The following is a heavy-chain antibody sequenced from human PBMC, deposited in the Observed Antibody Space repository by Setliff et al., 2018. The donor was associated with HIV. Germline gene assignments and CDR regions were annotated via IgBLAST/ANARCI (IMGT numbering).Heavy chain of an antibody. CDR3: ARGIQLWSLSPWFDP. J-gene: IGHJ5*02. CDR2: INPSGTYT. Sequence: GASVKVSCKASGYTFTRYFMHCVRQAPGQGLEWLGMINPSGTYTSYAQKFQGRVTMTRDTSASTAYLELSSLRSEDTAGYYCARGIQLWSLSPWFDPWGQGTLVTVSS. D-gene: IGHD5-18*01. CDR1: GYTFTRYF. V-gene: IGHV1-46*01.